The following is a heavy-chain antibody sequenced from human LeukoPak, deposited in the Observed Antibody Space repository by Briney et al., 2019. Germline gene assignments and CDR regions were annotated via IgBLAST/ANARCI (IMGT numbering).Heavy chain of an antibody. CDR2: IYHSGST. CDR1: GGSISSSNW. CDR3: ARLYFCGGDCAVDAFDI. Sequence: PSGTLSLTCAVSGGSISSSNWWSWVRQPPGKGLEWIGEIYHSGSTNYNPSLKSRVTISVDKSKNQFSLKLSSVTAADTAVYYCARLYFCGGDCAVDAFDIWGQGTMVTVSS. V-gene: IGHV4-4*02. J-gene: IGHJ3*02. D-gene: IGHD2-21*02.